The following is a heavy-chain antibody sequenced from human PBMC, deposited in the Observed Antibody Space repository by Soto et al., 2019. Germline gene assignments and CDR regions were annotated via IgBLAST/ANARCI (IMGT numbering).Heavy chain of an antibody. D-gene: IGHD1-26*01. J-gene: IGHJ4*02. CDR2: IYYSGST. V-gene: IGHV4-31*03. CDR1: GGSISSGGYY. CDR3: ARVRGGGPFDD. Sequence: SETLSLTCTVSGGSISSGGYYWSWIRQHPGKGLEWIGYIYYSGSTYYNPSLKSRVTISVDTFKNQFSLKLTSVAAADTSVYYCARVRGGGPFDDWGQGTLVTVSS.